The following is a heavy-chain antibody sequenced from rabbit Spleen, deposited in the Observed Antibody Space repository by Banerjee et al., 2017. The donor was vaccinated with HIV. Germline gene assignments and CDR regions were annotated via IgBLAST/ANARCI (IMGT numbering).Heavy chain of an antibody. CDR1: GFSFSSSDY. D-gene: IGHD1-1*01. V-gene: IGHV1S40*01. J-gene: IGHJ6*01. CDR3: ARDTSSSFSSYGMDL. Sequence: QSLEESGGDLVKPGASLTLTCTASGFSFSSSDYMCWVRQAPGKGLEWISCIAGSSSGFTYFATWAKGRFTCSKTSSTTATLQMTRLTAADTATYFCARDTSSSFSSYGMDLWGPGHPGHRL. CDR2: IAGSSSGFT.